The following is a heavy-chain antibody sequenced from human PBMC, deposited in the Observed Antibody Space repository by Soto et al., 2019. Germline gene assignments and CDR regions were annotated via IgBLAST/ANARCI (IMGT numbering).Heavy chain of an antibody. CDR1: GFTLSSYE. J-gene: IGHJ4*02. D-gene: IGHD3-3*01. CDR2: ISSSGSTI. CDR3: AGDYALWDY. Sequence: GRSLRRSCAASGFTLSSYEMNWVLPAPGKGLEWVSHISSSGSTIYYADSVKGRFTIARDNAKNSLDLQMNSLRAEDTAVYDCAGDYALWDYWGQGTLVTVAS. V-gene: IGHV3-48*03.